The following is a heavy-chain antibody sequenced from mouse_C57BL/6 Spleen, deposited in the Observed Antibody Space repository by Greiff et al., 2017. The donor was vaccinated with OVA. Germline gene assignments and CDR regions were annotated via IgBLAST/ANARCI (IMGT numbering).Heavy chain of an antibody. CDR1: GYTFTSYW. D-gene: IGHD2-4*01. CDR3: ARRGGKYDYDEDWYFDV. Sequence: VQLQQPGAELVKPGASVKMSCKASGYTFTSYWITWVKQRPGQGLEWIGDIYPGSGSTNYNEKFKSKATLTVDTSSSTAYMQLSSLTSEDSAVYYCARRGGKYDYDEDWYFDVWGTGTTVTVSS. V-gene: IGHV1-55*01. J-gene: IGHJ1*03. CDR2: IYPGSGST.